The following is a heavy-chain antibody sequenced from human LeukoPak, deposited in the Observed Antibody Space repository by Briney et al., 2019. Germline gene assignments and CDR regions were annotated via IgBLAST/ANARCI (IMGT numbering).Heavy chain of an antibody. D-gene: IGHD6-6*01. Sequence: GGSLRLSCAASGFTFSSYSMNWVRQAPGKGLEWVSYISSSSSTIYYADSVKGRFTISRDNAKNSLYLQMNSLRAEDTAVYYCARTSSIAARRPFDYWGQGTLVTVSS. J-gene: IGHJ4*02. CDR2: ISSSSSTI. V-gene: IGHV3-48*01. CDR3: ARTSSIAARRPFDY. CDR1: GFTFSSYS.